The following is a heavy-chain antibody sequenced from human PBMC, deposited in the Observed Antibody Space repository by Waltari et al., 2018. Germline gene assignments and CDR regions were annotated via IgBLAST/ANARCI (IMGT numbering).Heavy chain of an antibody. V-gene: IGHV3-7*01. D-gene: IGHD3-10*01. CDR1: GFTFNPYW. J-gene: IGHJ4*02. CDR2: INPDGRQK. Sequence: EVQLVESGGGLVQPGGSLRLSCAASGFTFNPYWMKWIRQAPGKGREWVANINPDGRQKFYVDSVKGRFTGSRDNAQNSLYLQMNNLRAEDTAVYYCTTLARGESGDYWGQGTLVTVSS. CDR3: TTLARGESGDY.